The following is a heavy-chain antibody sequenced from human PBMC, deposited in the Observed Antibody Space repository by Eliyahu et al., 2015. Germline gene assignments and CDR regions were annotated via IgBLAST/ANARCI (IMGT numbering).Heavy chain of an antibody. CDR3: ARDRGPQHILTGSPASDY. J-gene: IGHJ4*02. CDR1: GFXFSSXG. Sequence: QVQLVESGGGVVQPGRSLXLSXAXSGFXFSSXGXXWVRQAPGKGLEGVAVIWYDGSNKYYADSVKGRFTISRDISKNTLYLQMNSLRAEDTAVYYCARDRGPQHILTGSPASDYWGQGTLVTVSS. CDR2: IWYDGSNK. V-gene: IGHV3-33*01. D-gene: IGHD3-9*01.